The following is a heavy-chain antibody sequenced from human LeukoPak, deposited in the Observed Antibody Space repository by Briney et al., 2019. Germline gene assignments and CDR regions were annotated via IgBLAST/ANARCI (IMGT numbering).Heavy chain of an antibody. J-gene: IGHJ6*03. CDR1: GFTFSSYE. CDR3: ARGLGGRDDYYYMDV. CDR2: ISGSGGST. D-gene: IGHD3-10*01. V-gene: IGHV3-23*01. Sequence: GGSLRLSCAASGFTFSSYEMNWVRQAPGKGLEWVSAISGSGGSTYYADSVKGRFTISRDNSKNTLYLQMNSLRAEDTAVYYCARGLGGRDDYYYMDVWGKGTTVTVSS.